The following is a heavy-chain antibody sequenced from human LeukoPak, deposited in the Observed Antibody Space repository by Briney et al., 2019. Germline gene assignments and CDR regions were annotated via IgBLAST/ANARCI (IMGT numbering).Heavy chain of an antibody. CDR2: ISYDGSNK. Sequence: GGSLRFSCAASGFTFSSYGMHWVRQAPGKGLEWVAVISYDGSNKYYADSVKGRFTISRDNSKNTLYLQMNSLRAEDTAVYYCAKDLWDYVFSYDFDYWGQGTLVTVSS. V-gene: IGHV3-30*18. CDR3: AKDLWDYVFSYDFDY. D-gene: IGHD4-17*01. J-gene: IGHJ4*02. CDR1: GFTFSSYG.